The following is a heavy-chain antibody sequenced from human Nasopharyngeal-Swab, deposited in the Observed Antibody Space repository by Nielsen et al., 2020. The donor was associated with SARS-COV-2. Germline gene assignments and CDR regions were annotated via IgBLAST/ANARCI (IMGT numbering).Heavy chain of an antibody. D-gene: IGHD6-6*01. Sequence: GGSLRLSCAASGFTFDDYAMHWVRQAPGKGLEWVSGISWNSGSIGYADSVKGRFTISRDNAKNSLYLQMNSLRAEDTAVYYCARAARPESYYGMDVWGQGTTVTVSS. J-gene: IGHJ6*02. CDR3: ARAARPESYYGMDV. CDR1: GFTFDDYA. CDR2: ISWNSGSI. V-gene: IGHV3-9*01.